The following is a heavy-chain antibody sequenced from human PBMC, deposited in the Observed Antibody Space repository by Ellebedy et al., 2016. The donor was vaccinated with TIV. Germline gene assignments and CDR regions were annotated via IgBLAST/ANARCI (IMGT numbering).Heavy chain of an antibody. J-gene: IGHJ4*02. V-gene: IGHV3-33*08. CDR2: IWYDGSNQ. D-gene: IGHD2-2*01. CDR3: TRDFCTVTSCYDY. Sequence: GESLKISCAASGFTFSCCAMSWVRQAPGKGLEWVAFIWYDGSNQYYADSVKGRFTISRDNSKNTVYLQMNSLRVEDTAVSYCTRDFCTVTSCYDYWGQGTLVTVSS. CDR1: GFTFSCCA.